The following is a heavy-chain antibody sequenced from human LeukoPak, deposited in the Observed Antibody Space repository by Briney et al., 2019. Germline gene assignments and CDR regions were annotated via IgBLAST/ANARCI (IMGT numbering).Heavy chain of an antibody. D-gene: IGHD4-23*01. CDR3: ARDTVASLDY. CDR1: GDTFSSYA. V-gene: IGHV1-69*13. CDR2: IIPMFGTT. J-gene: IGHJ4*02. Sequence: GASVKVSCKASGDTFSSYAISWVRQAPGQGLEWMGGIIPMFGTTNYAQKFQGRVTITADESTSTAYMELSSLGSEDTAVYYCARDTVASLDYWGQGTLVTVSS.